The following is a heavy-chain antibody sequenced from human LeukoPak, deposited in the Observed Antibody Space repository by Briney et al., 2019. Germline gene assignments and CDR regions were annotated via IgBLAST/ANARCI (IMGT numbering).Heavy chain of an antibody. Sequence: SGTLSLTCAVSGGSISSSNWWSWVRQPPGKGLEWIGEIYHSGSTNYNPSLKSRVTISVDKSKNQFSLKLSSATAADTAVYYCARALYYYGSGSYSPDAFDIWGQGTMVTVSS. CDR2: IYHSGST. D-gene: IGHD3-10*01. J-gene: IGHJ3*02. V-gene: IGHV4-4*02. CDR1: GGSISSSNW. CDR3: ARALYYYGSGSYSPDAFDI.